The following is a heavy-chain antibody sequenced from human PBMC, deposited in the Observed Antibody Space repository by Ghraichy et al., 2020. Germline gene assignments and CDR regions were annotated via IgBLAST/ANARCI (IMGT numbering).Heavy chain of an antibody. J-gene: IGHJ6*02. Sequence: SQTLSLTCTVSGGSIRSSAYYWGWIRQFQGKGLEWIGSIYYIGNTYYNPSLKSRITISVDTSSNQFSLNLTSVTAADTAVYYCTRGRRREDYQYELDVWGQGTTVTVSS. V-gene: IGHV4-39*01. CDR3: TRGRRREDYQYELDV. D-gene: IGHD2-2*01. CDR1: GGSIRSSAYY. CDR2: IYYIGNT.